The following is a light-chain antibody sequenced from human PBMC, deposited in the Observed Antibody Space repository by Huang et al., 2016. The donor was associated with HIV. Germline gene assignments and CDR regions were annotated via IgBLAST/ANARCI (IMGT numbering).Light chain of an antibody. CDR1: QSVNNK. CDR2: DAS. J-gene: IGKJ1*01. Sequence: EVVMTQSPVTLSVSPGERATLSCRASQSVNNKFAWFQQKPGQAPRLLTHDASIRATGFPDRCSGSGSGTEFTLTISSLQSEDFAVYYCQQYNNWPPWTFGQGTKVEIK. CDR3: QQYNNWPPWT. V-gene: IGKV3-15*01.